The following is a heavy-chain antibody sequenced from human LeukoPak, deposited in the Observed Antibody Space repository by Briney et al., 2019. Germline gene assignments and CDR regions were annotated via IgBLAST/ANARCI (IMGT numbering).Heavy chain of an antibody. CDR1: GYTLTELS. Sequence: GASVKVSCKVSGYTLTELSMHWVRQAPGKGLEWMGGFDPEDGETIYAQKFQGRVTMTEDTSTDTAYMELRSLRSDDTAVYYCARVKRRGSYSYGMDVWGQGTTVTVSS. CDR3: ARVKRRGSYSYGMDV. V-gene: IGHV1-24*01. CDR2: FDPEDGET. D-gene: IGHD1-26*01. J-gene: IGHJ6*02.